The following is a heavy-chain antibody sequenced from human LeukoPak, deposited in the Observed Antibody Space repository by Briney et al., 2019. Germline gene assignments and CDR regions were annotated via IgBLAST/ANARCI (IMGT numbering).Heavy chain of an antibody. CDR3: ARVSRLIRFLEWLSIDY. J-gene: IGHJ4*02. D-gene: IGHD3-3*01. V-gene: IGHV4-34*01. CDR1: GGSFSGYY. CDR2: INHSGST. Sequence: PSETLSLTCAVYGGSFSGYYWSWIRQPPGKGLEWIGEINHSGSTNYNPSLKSRVTISVDTSKNQSSLKLSSVTAADTAVYYCARVSRLIRFLEWLSIDYWGQGTLVTVSS.